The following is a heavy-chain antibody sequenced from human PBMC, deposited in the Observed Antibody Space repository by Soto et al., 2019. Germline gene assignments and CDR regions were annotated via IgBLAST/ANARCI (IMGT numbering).Heavy chain of an antibody. V-gene: IGHV1-18*04. CDR3: ARHPGRAPYAFDI. CDR2: ISAYNGNT. Sequence: ASVKVSCKASGYTVTSYGINWVRQPPGQGLEWMGWISAYNGNTNYAQKLQSRVTMATDTSTNTAYMELRSLRSDDTAVYYCARHPGRAPYAFDIWGQGTMVTVSS. J-gene: IGHJ3*02. CDR1: GYTVTSYG.